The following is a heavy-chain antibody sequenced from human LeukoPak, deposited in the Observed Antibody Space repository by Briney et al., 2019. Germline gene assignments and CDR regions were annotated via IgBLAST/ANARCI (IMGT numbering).Heavy chain of an antibody. CDR1: GGSLISSAYS. CDR2: IYYSGSA. D-gene: IGHD1-26*01. Sequence: SETLSLTCTVSGGSLISSAYSWGWIRQPPGKGLEYIGNIYYSGSAYYNPSLKSRVTLSVDTSNNQFSLRLTSVTAADTAVYYCATLAGESWGQGTLVTVSS. J-gene: IGHJ5*02. CDR3: ATLAGES. V-gene: IGHV4-39*01.